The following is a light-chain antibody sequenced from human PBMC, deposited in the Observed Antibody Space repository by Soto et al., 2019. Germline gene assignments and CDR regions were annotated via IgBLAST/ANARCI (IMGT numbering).Light chain of an antibody. J-gene: IGKJ5*01. V-gene: IGKV1-39*01. Sequence: DIQITQSPSSLSPSVGDRVTITCRASQSIGSRLNWYQQKPGSAPKLLIFGASTLESGVPSRFSGSGSGTDFTLTVSSLQVEDFATYYCQQRNSYPITFGQGTRLEIK. CDR2: GAS. CDR1: QSIGSR. CDR3: QQRNSYPIT.